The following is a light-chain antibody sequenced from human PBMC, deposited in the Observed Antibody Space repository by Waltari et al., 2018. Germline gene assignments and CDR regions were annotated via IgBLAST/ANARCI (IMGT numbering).Light chain of an antibody. J-gene: IGLJ3*02. CDR2: DTN. V-gene: IGLV7-46*01. CDR3: LLWYSGARWV. Sequence: WCQQRPGHVPRTLIYDTNNNRSWTPARFSGSLLGGKASLTLSGAQPEDEAEYYCLLWYSGARWVFGGGTKLSVL.